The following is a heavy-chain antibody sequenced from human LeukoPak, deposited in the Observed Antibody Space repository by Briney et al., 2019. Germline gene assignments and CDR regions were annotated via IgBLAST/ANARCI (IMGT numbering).Heavy chain of an antibody. D-gene: IGHD2-8*01. CDR2: MNPNSANT. CDR3: ARGNGRCDY. V-gene: IGHV1-8*01. CDR1: GYNFTNYD. J-gene: IGHJ4*02. Sequence: GASVKVSCKASGYNFTNYDINWVRQATGQGIEWMAWMNPNSANTGYSQKFQGRITVTRDTSINTAYMELTSLRSEDTAVYFCARGNGRCDYWGPGSLVTVSS.